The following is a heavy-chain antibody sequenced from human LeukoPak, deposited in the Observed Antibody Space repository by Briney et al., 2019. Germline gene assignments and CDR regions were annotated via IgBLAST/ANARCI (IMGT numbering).Heavy chain of an antibody. CDR1: GGSVSSADYY. D-gene: IGHD3-10*01. J-gene: IGHJ4*02. CDR3: ARESSSLVRGHFDY. CDR2: IYYSGSV. Sequence: SETLSLTCTVSGGSVSSADYYWTWIRQPPGKGLEWIGYIYYSGSVYYNPSLKSRLTISLDTSENQFSLEPSSVTAADTAVYYCARESSSLVRGHFDYWGQGSLVSVSS. V-gene: IGHV4-30-4*01.